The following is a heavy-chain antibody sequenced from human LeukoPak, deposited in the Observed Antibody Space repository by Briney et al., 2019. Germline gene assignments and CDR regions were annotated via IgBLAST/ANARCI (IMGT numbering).Heavy chain of an antibody. V-gene: IGHV4-39*07. CDR3: ARGLWTEVTPGWVDD. Sequence: PSETLSLTCTVSGGSISSSSYYWGWIRQPPGKGLEWIGSIYYSGSTYYNPSLKSRVTISVATSKNQFSLKLSSVTAADTAVYYCARGLWTEVTPGWVDDWGQGTLVTVSS. CDR1: GGSISSSSYY. J-gene: IGHJ4*02. CDR2: IYYSGST. D-gene: IGHD4-23*01.